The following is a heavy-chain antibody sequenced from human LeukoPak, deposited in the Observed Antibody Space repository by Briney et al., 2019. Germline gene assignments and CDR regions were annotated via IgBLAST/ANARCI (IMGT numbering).Heavy chain of an antibody. CDR2: INPNSGGT. Sequence: ASVKVSCKASGYTFTSYGISWVRQAPGQGLEWMGWINPNSGGTNYAQKFQGRVTMTRDTSISTAYMELSRLRSDDTAVYYCARVTVVGATFSYYYYMDVWGKGTTVTVSS. D-gene: IGHD2-15*01. V-gene: IGHV1-2*02. CDR3: ARVTVVGATFSYYYYMDV. J-gene: IGHJ6*03. CDR1: GYTFTSYG.